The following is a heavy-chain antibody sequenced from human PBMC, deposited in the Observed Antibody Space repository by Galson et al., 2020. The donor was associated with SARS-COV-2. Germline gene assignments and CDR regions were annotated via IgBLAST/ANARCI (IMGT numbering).Heavy chain of an antibody. Sequence: GGSLRLSCAASGFTFDDYGMSWVRQVPGKGLEWVSGINWNGGSTGYADSVKGRFTISRDNAKNSLYLQMNSLRAEDTALYYCATLTTGYYYGMDVWGQGTTVTVSS. CDR2: INWNGGST. CDR3: ATLTTGYYYGMDV. V-gene: IGHV3-20*04. D-gene: IGHD4-4*01. CDR1: GFTFDDYG. J-gene: IGHJ6*02.